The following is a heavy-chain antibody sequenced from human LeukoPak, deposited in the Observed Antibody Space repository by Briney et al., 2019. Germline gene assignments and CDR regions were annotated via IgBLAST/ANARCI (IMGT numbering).Heavy chain of an antibody. Sequence: PSETLSLTCTVSGGSISSSYWTWIRQPPGKGLEWIGCIYYSGSTNYNPSLKSRVTISVDTSKNQFSLHLSSVTAGDTAVYYCARHYSGGPQYFDYWGQGTLVTVSS. J-gene: IGHJ4*02. CDR3: ARHYSGGPQYFDY. CDR1: GGSISSSY. D-gene: IGHD6-19*01. CDR2: IYYSGST. V-gene: IGHV4-59*08.